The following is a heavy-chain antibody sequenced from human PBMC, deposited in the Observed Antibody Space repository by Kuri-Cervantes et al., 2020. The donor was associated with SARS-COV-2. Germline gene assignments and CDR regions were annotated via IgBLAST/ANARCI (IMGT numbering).Heavy chain of an antibody. CDR1: GGSIGSHY. Sequence: ESLKISCTVSGGSIGSHYWSWIRQPPGKGLEWIGYIYYSGSTNYNPSLKSRVTISVDTSKNQFSLKLSSVTAADTAVYYCARINYGGNPFDYWGQGTLVTVSS. CDR2: IYYSGST. CDR3: ARINYGGNPFDY. V-gene: IGHV4-59*11. J-gene: IGHJ4*02. D-gene: IGHD4-23*01.